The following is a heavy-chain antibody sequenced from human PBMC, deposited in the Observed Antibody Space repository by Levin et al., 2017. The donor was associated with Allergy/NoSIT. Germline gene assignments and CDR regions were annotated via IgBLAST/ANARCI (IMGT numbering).Heavy chain of an antibody. V-gene: IGHV1-69*13. CDR1: GGTFSSYA. CDR3: ARVWREEGYCSGGSCYQGVGSDYYFDY. D-gene: IGHD2-15*01. Sequence: GASVKVSCKASGGTFSSYAISWVRQAPGQGLEWMGGIIPIFGTANYAQKFQGRVTITADESTSTAYMELSSLRSEDTAVYYCARVWREEGYCSGGSCYQGVGSDYYFDYWGQGTLVTVSS. J-gene: IGHJ4*02. CDR2: IIPIFGTA.